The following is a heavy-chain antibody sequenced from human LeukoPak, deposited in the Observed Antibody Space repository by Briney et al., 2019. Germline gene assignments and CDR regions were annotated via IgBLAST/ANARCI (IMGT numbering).Heavy chain of an antibody. CDR2: IYYSGST. J-gene: IGHJ4*02. CDR3: SRGYYGSGSFFDY. Sequence: PSETPSLTCTVSGGSVRSGSYYWSWIRQPPGKGLEWIGYIYYSGSTNYNPSLRSRVTISVDTPKNQFSLKLSSVTAADTAVYYCSRGYYGSGSFFDYWGQGTLVTVSS. CDR1: GGSVRSGSYY. V-gene: IGHV4-61*01. D-gene: IGHD3-10*01.